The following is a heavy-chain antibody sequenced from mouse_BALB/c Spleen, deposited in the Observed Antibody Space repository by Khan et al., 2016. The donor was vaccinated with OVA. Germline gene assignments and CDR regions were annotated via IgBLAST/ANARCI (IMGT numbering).Heavy chain of an antibody. Sequence: EVELVESGGDLVKPGGSLNLSCEASGFTFSSYGMSWLRQTPDKRLEWVATISNGGSYTYFPDSVTGRLTISRDNAKNTLYLQMSSLTSEDTAMYYCARHRFTTPTGWFAYWGQGTLVTVFA. D-gene: IGHD1-2*01. CDR1: GFTFSSYG. J-gene: IGHJ3*01. V-gene: IGHV5-6*01. CDR3: ARHRFTTPTGWFAY. CDR2: ISNGGSYT.